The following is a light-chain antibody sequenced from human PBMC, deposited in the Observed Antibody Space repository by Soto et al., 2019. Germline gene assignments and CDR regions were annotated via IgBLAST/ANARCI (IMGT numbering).Light chain of an antibody. Sequence: EIALTQSPGTLSLSPGERATLSCRASQTVSGSQLAWYQQRPDQPPRLLIFDASRRATGIPDRFSGSGSGTDFSLTISRLEPEDFAVYYCQQYGGSPWTFGQGTKVDIK. V-gene: IGKV3-20*01. J-gene: IGKJ1*01. CDR3: QQYGGSPWT. CDR1: QTVSGSQ. CDR2: DAS.